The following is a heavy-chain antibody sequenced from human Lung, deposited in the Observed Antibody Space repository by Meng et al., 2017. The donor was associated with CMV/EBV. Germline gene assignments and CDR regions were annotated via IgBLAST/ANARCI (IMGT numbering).Heavy chain of an antibody. CDR1: GINLNTYW. Sequence: GGSLRLXCAVSGINLNTYWMHWVRQVPGKGLVWLSRIYSDGISTRYADSMKGRFTISRDNTNNTLYRQMNGLRAEDTAVYYCAREPGRGAFDVWGQGTKVTVSS. J-gene: IGHJ3*01. V-gene: IGHV3-74*01. CDR2: IYSDGIST. D-gene: IGHD3-10*01. CDR3: AREPGRGAFDV.